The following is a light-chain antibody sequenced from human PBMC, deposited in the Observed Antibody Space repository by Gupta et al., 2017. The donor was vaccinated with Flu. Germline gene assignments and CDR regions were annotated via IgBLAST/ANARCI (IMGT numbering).Light chain of an antibody. V-gene: IGLV1-51*01. J-gene: IGLJ2*01. Sequence: QSVLTQPPSISAAPGQKVTISCSGSSSNIRDNYVSWYQQLPGTAPKLIIYNNNKRPSGIPDRFSGSKSGTSATLAITGLQTGDEADYYCESWDSSLSAGVFGGGTKLTVL. CDR3: ESWDSSLSAGV. CDR2: NNN. CDR1: SSNIRDNY.